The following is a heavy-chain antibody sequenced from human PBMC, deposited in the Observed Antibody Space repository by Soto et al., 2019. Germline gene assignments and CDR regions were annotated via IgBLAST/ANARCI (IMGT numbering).Heavy chain of an antibody. Sequence: QVQLVQSGAEVRKPGSSVEVSCMASGSTFSSYTVNWVRQAPGQGLEWIGRIIPVLGVTHYARRFQGRVTITADRSRKTAYVELTSLTSEDTAVYYGARRRYCGVDCYNKFYYGMDVWGQGTTVTVSS. CDR2: IIPVLGVT. CDR1: GSTFSSYT. J-gene: IGHJ6*02. D-gene: IGHD2-21*02. V-gene: IGHV1-69*02. CDR3: ARRRYCGVDCYNKFYYGMDV.